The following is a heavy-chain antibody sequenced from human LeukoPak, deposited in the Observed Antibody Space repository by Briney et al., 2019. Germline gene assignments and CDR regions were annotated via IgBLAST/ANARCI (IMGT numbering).Heavy chain of an antibody. CDR3: ARDYYDSSGYYYPFDY. J-gene: IGHJ4*02. Sequence: PSETLSLTCTVSGGSISSYYWSWIRQPPGKGLEWIGEINHSGSTNYNPSLKSRVTISVDTSKNQFSLKLSSVTAADTAVYYCARDYYDSSGYYYPFDYWGQGTLVTVSS. CDR2: INHSGST. D-gene: IGHD3-22*01. CDR1: GGSISSYY. V-gene: IGHV4-34*01.